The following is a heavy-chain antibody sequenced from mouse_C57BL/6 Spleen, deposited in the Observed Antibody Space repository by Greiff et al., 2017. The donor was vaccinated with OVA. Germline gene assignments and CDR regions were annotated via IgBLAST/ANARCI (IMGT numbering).Heavy chain of an antibody. CDR3: ARGYWDGYFDD. V-gene: IGHV5-17*01. CDR1: GFTFSDYG. D-gene: IGHD4-1*01. CDR2: ISSGSSTI. Sequence: DVKLVESGGGLVKPGGSLKLSCAASGFTFSDYGMHWVRQAPEKGLEWVAYISSGSSTIYYADTVKGRFTISRDNAKNTLCLQMTSLRSEDTAMYYCARGYWDGYFDDWGQGTTLTVSS. J-gene: IGHJ2*01.